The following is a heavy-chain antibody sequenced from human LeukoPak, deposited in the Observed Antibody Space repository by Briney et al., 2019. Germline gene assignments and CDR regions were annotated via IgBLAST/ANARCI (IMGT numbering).Heavy chain of an antibody. D-gene: IGHD3-9*01. CDR1: GFTFSSYA. J-gene: IGHJ4*02. Sequence: QPGGSLRLSCAASGFTFSSYAMHWVRQAPGKGLEWVAVISYDGSNKYCADSVKGRFTISRDNSKNTLYLQMNSLRAEDTAVYYCARDGCDILTGYYICYFDYWGQGTLVTVSS. CDR3: ARDGCDILTGYYICYFDY. V-gene: IGHV3-30*04. CDR2: ISYDGSNK.